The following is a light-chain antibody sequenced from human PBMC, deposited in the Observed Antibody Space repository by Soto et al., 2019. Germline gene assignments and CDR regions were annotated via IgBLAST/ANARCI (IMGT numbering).Light chain of an antibody. V-gene: IGLV2-8*01. Sequence: QSALTQPPSASGSPGQSVTVSCTGSGGDVRDANYVSWYQQHPGKAPKLIIYEVTMRPSGVPDRFSGSKSGNTASLTVSGLEAEDEADYYCLAGNSNRVFGSGTKVTVL. CDR1: GGDVRDANY. J-gene: IGLJ1*01. CDR2: EVT. CDR3: LAGNSNRV.